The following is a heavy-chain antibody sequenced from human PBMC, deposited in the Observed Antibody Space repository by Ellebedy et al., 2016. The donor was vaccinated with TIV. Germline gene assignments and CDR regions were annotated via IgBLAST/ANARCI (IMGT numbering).Heavy chain of an antibody. CDR3: AKDSTDITMIVVVILDY. Sequence: GESLKISCAASGFTFSSYGMHWVRQAPATALGRAAVISYAGSNKYYADSVKGRFTISRDNSKNTLYLQMNSLRAEDTAVYYCAKDSTDITMIVVVILDYWGQGTLVTVSS. V-gene: IGHV3-30*18. J-gene: IGHJ4*02. CDR1: GFTFSSYG. CDR2: ISYAGSNK. D-gene: IGHD3-22*01.